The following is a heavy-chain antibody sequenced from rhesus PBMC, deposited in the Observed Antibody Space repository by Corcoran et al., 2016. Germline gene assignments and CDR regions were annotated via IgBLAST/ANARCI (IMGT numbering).Heavy chain of an antibody. CDR2: LFGSIGST. D-gene: IGHD6-25*01. CDR1: GGSISGGYG. V-gene: IGHV4S7*01. J-gene: IGHJ4*01. CDR3: ARQRTAAAGHDY. Sequence: QVQLQESGPGLVKPSETLSLTCAVSGGSISGGYGWSWIRQPPGKGLEWIGHLFGSIGSTYYNPSLKSRVTISRDTSKNQFSLKLSSVTAADTAVYYCARQRTAAAGHDYWGQGVLVTVSS.